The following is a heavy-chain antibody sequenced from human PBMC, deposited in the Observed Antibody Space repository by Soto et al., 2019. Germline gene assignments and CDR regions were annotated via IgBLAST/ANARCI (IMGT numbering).Heavy chain of an antibody. V-gene: IGHV1-8*01. J-gene: IGHJ6*03. D-gene: IGHD3-10*01. CDR1: GYTFTSYD. CDR3: ARAGLVRGVITPYYYYYMDV. CDR2: MNPNSGNT. Sequence: ASVKVSCKASGYTFTSYDINWVRQATGQGLEWMGWMNPNSGNTGYAQKFQGRVTMTRNTSISTAYMELSSLRSEDTAVYYCARAGLVRGVITPYYYYYMDVWGKGTTVTVSS.